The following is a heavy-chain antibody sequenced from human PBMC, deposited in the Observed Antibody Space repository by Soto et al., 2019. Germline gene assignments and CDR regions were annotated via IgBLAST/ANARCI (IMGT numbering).Heavy chain of an antibody. Sequence: GQSLKVSCKGSAYSFNNYWIAWVRQMPGKGLEWMGITFPGGSDIVYSPSFQGQVTISVDRSINTAYLQRSGLKASDTAMYYCATQLGLRGVSRYLDYRGQGTLVTVSS. J-gene: IGHJ4*02. CDR1: AYSFNNYW. CDR2: TFPGGSDI. D-gene: IGHD3-9*01. CDR3: ATQLGLRGVSRYLDY. V-gene: IGHV5-51*01.